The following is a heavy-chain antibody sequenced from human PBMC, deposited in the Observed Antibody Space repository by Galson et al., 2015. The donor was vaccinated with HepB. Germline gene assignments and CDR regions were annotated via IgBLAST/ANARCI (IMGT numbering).Heavy chain of an antibody. D-gene: IGHD4/OR15-4a*01. CDR2: ISSSGGST. CDR3: AKANYSDV. J-gene: IGHJ4*02. CDR1: GFTFSSYA. Sequence: SLRLSCAASGFTFSSYAMNWVRQAPGKGLEWVSDISSSGGSTYYADSVKGRFTISRDNSQNTLYLQVNNLRAEDTAVYYCAKANYSDVWGQGTLVIVSS. V-gene: IGHV3-23*01.